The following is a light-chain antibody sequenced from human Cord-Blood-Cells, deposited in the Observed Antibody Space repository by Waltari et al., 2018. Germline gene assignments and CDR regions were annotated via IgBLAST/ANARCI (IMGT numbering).Light chain of an antibody. V-gene: IGLV2-11*01. CDR2: DVS. J-gene: IGLJ1*01. CDR1: SSDVGGYNY. Sequence: QSALTQPRSVSGSPGQSVTISCTGTSSDVGGYNYVSWYQQHPGKAPKLMIYDVSKRPSGVPDRFSGSKSCNTASLTISGLQAENEADYYCCSYAGSYTYVFRTGTKVTVL. CDR3: CSYAGSYTYV.